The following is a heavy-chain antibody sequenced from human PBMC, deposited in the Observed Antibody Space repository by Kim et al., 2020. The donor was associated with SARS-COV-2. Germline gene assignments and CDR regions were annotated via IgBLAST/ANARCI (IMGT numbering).Heavy chain of an antibody. Sequence: QPALRARVTISLNPSKNQFSLKLSSVTTADTAVYYCARVSRGYNYYIDIWGKGTTVTVSS. CDR3: ARVSRGYNYYIDI. J-gene: IGHJ6*03. V-gene: IGHV4-59*01.